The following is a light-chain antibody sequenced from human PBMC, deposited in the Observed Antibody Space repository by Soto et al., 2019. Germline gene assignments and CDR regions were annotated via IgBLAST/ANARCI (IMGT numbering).Light chain of an antibody. V-gene: IGLV2-14*03. J-gene: IGLJ1*01. Sequence: QSVLTQPASVSDSPGQSITISCTGTSSDVGGSNFVSWYQQHPGKPPKLIIYDVANRPSGVYNRFSGSKSGSTASLIISRLQTEDEADYYCVSYTSSTTYVFGTGTKVTVX. CDR3: VSYTSSTTYV. CDR2: DVA. CDR1: SSDVGGSNF.